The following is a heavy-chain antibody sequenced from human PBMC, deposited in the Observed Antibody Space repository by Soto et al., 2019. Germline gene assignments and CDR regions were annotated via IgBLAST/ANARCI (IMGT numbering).Heavy chain of an antibody. J-gene: IGHJ4*02. V-gene: IGHV3-23*01. CDR1: GFTFSSYA. D-gene: IGHD3-22*01. Sequence: GGSLRLSCAASGFTFSSYAMSWVRQAPGKGLEWVSAISGSGTTTYYGDSVKGRLTISRDNSKNTLYLQMNSLRAEDTAVYYCAKRPDSLRGYFEYWGQGTPATVSS. CDR2: ISGSGTTT. CDR3: AKRPDSLRGYFEY.